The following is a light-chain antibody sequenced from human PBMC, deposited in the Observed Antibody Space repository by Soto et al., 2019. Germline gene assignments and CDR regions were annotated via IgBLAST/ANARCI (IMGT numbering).Light chain of an antibody. V-gene: IGKV3-20*01. CDR1: QSFSSSY. Sequence: EIVLTQSPGTLSLSPGERATLSCGASQSFSSSYLAWYQQKPGQAPRLLIYGASSRATGIPDRFSGSGSGTDFTLTISRLEPEDFAVYYCQQYGTSPFTFGPGTKVHIK. J-gene: IGKJ3*01. CDR3: QQYGTSPFT. CDR2: GAS.